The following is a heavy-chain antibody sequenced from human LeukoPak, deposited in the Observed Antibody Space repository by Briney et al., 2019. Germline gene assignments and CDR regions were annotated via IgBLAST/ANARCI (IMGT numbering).Heavy chain of an antibody. CDR2: IIPIFGTA. CDR1: GGTFSSYA. Sequence: SVRVSCKASGGTFSSYAISWVRQAPGQGLEWMGGIIPIFGTANYAQKFQGRVTITTDESTSTAYMELSSLRSEDTAVYYCARDFKGGSYPEDDAFDIWGQGTMVTVSS. CDR3: ARDFKGGSYPEDDAFDI. D-gene: IGHD1-26*01. J-gene: IGHJ3*02. V-gene: IGHV1-69*05.